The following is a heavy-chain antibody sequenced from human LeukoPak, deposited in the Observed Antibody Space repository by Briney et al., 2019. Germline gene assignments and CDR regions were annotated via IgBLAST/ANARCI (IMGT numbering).Heavy chain of an antibody. J-gene: IGHJ5*02. D-gene: IGHD2-21*02. CDR1: GGSFSGYY. Sequence: SETLSLTCAAYGGSFSGYYWSWIRQRPGKGQEWIGEINNSGSTNYNPSLKSRVTISVDTSKNQFSLKLSSVTAADTAVYYCARGGLSIVVVTATVRRWFDPWGQGTLVTVSS. CDR3: ARGGLSIVVVTATVRRWFDP. CDR2: INNSGST. V-gene: IGHV4-34*01.